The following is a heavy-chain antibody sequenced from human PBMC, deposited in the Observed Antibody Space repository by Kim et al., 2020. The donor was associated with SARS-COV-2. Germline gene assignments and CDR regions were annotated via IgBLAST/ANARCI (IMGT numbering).Heavy chain of an antibody. Sequence: GGSLRLSCAGSGFIFSKYAVSWVRQAPGKGLEWVSAISGSGDRTFYTDSVRGRVTISRDNSKNTVYLQLNGLRVEDAAVYYCAKHWGSGTYYNYFDYWGQGSLVTVSS. J-gene: IGHJ4*02. D-gene: IGHD3-10*01. CDR1: GFIFSKYA. CDR2: ISGSGDRT. CDR3: AKHWGSGTYYNYFDY. V-gene: IGHV3-23*01.